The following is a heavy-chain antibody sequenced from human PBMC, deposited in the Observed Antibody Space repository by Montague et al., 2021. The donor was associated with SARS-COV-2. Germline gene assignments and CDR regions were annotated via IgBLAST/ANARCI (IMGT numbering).Heavy chain of an antibody. V-gene: IGHV6-1*01. CDR2: TYFGTNWNY. D-gene: IGHD3-16*01. CDR3: SRIAFAVIPH. J-gene: IGHJ4*02. Sequence: CAISGDSVANNRARSGGHTYALSRHVQLVGRTYFGTNWNYGYAASVAGRVTVNPDTSKNQVSLELRSVTPEDTAVYYCSRIAFAVIPHWGQGTLVTVSS. CDR1: GDSVANNRAR.